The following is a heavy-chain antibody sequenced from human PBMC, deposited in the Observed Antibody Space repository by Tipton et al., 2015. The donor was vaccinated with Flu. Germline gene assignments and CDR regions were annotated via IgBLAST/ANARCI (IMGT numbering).Heavy chain of an antibody. J-gene: IGHJ5*02. V-gene: IGHV4-38-2*01. Sequence: TLSLTCSVSGDSIRSDYFWGWIRQPPGKGLEWIGNVHHAGSTYYNPSLKSRVTMSMDASKNHFSLKLNSVTAADTAVYFCVRRDYSNYVSDPKSWFDPWGQGILVTVSS. CDR1: GDSIRSDYF. CDR3: VRRDYSNYVSDPKSWFDP. D-gene: IGHD4-11*01. CDR2: VHHAGST.